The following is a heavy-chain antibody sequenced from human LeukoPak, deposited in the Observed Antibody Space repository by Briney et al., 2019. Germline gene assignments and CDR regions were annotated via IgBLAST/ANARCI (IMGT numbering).Heavy chain of an antibody. Sequence: PGRSLRLSFAASGFNLSSYAMHWVRQAPGKGLEWVALISYNGRNKYYADSVKGRFTISRDNPKNTLFLQMNSLRPEDTAVYYCARQIEHHFDHWGQGTLVTVSS. D-gene: IGHD1/OR15-1a*01. V-gene: IGHV3-30*04. J-gene: IGHJ4*02. CDR1: GFNLSSYA. CDR3: ARQIEHHFDH. CDR2: ISYNGRNK.